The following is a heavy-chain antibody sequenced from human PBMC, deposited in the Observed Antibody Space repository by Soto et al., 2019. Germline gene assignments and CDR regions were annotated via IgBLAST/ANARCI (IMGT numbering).Heavy chain of an antibody. CDR3: ARDNYGDYGMDV. Sequence: PSETLSLTCTVSGGSISSSSYYWGWIRQPPGKGLEWIGSIYYSVSTYYNPSLKSRVTISVDTSKNQFSLKLSSVTAADTAVYYCARDNYGDYGMDVWGQGTTVTVSS. J-gene: IGHJ6*02. CDR1: GGSISSSSYY. V-gene: IGHV4-39*01. D-gene: IGHD4-17*01. CDR2: IYYSVST.